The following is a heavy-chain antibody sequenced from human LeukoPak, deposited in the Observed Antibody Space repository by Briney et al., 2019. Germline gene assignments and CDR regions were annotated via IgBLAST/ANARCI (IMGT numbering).Heavy chain of an antibody. V-gene: IGHV3-23*01. CDR1: GFTFSSYA. CDR2: ISGSGGST. D-gene: IGHD3-22*01. CDR3: AKASSSGYYLG. J-gene: IGHJ4*02. Sequence: GGSLRLSCAASGFTFSSYAMSWVRQAPGKGLEWVSAISGSGGSTYYADSVKGRFTISRDNSKNTLYLQMNRLRAEDTAVYYCAKASSSGYYLGWGQGTLVTVSS.